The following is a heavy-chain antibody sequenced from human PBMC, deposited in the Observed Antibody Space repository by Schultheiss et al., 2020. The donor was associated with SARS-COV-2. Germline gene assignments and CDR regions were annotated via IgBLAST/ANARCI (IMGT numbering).Heavy chain of an antibody. D-gene: IGHD6-19*01. CDR2: ISSSSSYI. V-gene: IGHV3-21*01. J-gene: IGHJ3*02. CDR1: GFTFSSYS. CDR3: ARDVGIIAVAGDDAFDI. Sequence: GGSLRLSCAGSGFTFSSYSMNWVRQAPGKGLEWVSSISSSSSYIYYADSVKGRFTISRDNAKNSLYLQMNSLRAEDTAVYYCARDVGIIAVAGDDAFDIWGQGTMVTVSS.